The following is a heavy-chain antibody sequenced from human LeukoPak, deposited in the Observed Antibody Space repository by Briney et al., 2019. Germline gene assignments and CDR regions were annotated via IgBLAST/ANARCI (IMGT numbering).Heavy chain of an antibody. J-gene: IGHJ4*02. CDR1: GFTFGDYV. CDR2: IRSKAYGGTT. D-gene: IGHD3-22*01. Sequence: GGSLRLSCTASGFTFGDYVMSWFRQAPGKGLEWVGFIRSKAYGGTTEYAASVKGRFTISRDDSKNTLYLQMNSLKTEDTAVYYCSTTYYYDSSEGYWGQGTLVTVSS. V-gene: IGHV3-49*03. CDR3: STTYYYDSSEGY.